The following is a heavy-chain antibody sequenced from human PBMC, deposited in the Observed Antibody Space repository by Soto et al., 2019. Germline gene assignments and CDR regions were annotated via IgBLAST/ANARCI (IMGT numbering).Heavy chain of an antibody. CDR1: GYTFTSYG. V-gene: IGHV1-18*01. Sequence: ASVKVSCKASGYTFTSYGISWVRQAPGQGLEWMGWISAYNGNTNYAQKLQGRVTMTTDTSTSTAYMELRSLRSDDTAVYYCARDQHSRYCSSTSCSGWFDPWGQGTLVTVSS. CDR2: ISAYNGNT. D-gene: IGHD2-2*01. CDR3: ARDQHSRYCSSTSCSGWFDP. J-gene: IGHJ5*02.